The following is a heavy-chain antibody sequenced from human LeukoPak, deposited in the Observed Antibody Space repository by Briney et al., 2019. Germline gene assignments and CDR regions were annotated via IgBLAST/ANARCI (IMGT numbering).Heavy chain of an antibody. Sequence: GGSLRLSCAASGFTFSSYSMNWVRQAPGEGLEWVSSISSSSSYIYYADSVKGRFTISRDNAKNSLYLQMNSLRAEDTAVYYCARDKNNWNDGGDAFDIWGQGTMVTVSS. V-gene: IGHV3-21*01. CDR3: ARDKNNWNDGGDAFDI. CDR1: GFTFSSYS. J-gene: IGHJ3*02. D-gene: IGHD1-20*01. CDR2: ISSSSSYI.